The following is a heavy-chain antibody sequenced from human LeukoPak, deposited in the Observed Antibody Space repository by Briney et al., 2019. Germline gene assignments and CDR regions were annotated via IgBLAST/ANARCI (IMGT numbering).Heavy chain of an antibody. J-gene: IGHJ4*02. D-gene: IGHD4-17*01. V-gene: IGHV4-34*01. CDR1: GGSFSGYY. CDR3: ARHYGDASFHY. CDR2: INHSGST. Sequence: SETLSLTCAVYGGSFSGYYWSWIRQPPGKGLEWIGEINHSGSTNYNPSLKSRVTISVDTSKNQFSLKLSSVTAADTAVYYCARHYGDASFHYWGRGILVTVSS.